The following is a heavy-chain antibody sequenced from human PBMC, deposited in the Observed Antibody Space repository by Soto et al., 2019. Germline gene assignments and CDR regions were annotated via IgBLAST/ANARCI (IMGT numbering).Heavy chain of an antibody. Sequence: QVQLQESGPGLVKPSQTLSLTCTVSGGSISSGDYYWSWIRQPPGKGLEWIGYIYYSGSTYYNPSLKSRVTISVDTSKNQFSLKLSSVTAADTAVYYCARDLIDISYNWVAYYDFWSGSMDVWGQGTTVTVSS. CDR3: ARDLIDISYNWVAYYDFWSGSMDV. D-gene: IGHD3-3*01. CDR2: IYYSGST. J-gene: IGHJ6*02. CDR1: GGSISSGDYY. V-gene: IGHV4-30-4*01.